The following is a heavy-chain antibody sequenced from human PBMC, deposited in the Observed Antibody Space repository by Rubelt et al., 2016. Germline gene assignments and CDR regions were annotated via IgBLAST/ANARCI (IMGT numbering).Heavy chain of an antibody. CDR3: ATDSGRRLEY. V-gene: IGHV3-7*04. Sequence: EVQLVESGGGLVQPGGSLRLSCAASGFTFSSYWISWVRQAPGKGLEWVANIKQDGSDRYHADSVKGRFTISRDNTKNSLYLQMNSLAAEATAVYYCATDSGRRLEYWGQGTLVTVSS. D-gene: IGHD1-26*01. CDR2: IKQDGSDR. CDR1: GFTFSSYW. J-gene: IGHJ4*02.